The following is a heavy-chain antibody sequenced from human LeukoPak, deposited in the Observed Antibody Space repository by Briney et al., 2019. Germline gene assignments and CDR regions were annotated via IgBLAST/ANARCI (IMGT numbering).Heavy chain of an antibody. V-gene: IGHV4-61*02. J-gene: IGHJ4*02. D-gene: IGHD2-2*02. Sequence: SETLSLTCTVSGGSISSGSYYWSWIRQPAGKGLEWIGRIYTSGSTNYNPSLKSRVTISVDTSKNQFSLKLSSVAAADTAVYYCARASTIHPLDYWGQGTLVTVSS. CDR3: ARASTIHPLDY. CDR2: IYTSGST. CDR1: GGSISSGSYY.